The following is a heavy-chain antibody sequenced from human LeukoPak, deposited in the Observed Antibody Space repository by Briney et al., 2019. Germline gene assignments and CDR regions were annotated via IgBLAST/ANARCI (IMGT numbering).Heavy chain of an antibody. V-gene: IGHV4-59*01. Sequence: SETLSLTCAVYGGSFSGYYWSRIRQPPGKGLEWIGYIYYSGSTNYNPSLKSRVTISVDTSKNQFSLKLSSVTAADTAVYYCARVWPYYDFWSGPGYLDYWGQGTLVTVSS. CDR1: GGSFSGYY. J-gene: IGHJ4*02. CDR3: ARVWPYYDFWSGPGYLDY. D-gene: IGHD3-3*01. CDR2: IYYSGST.